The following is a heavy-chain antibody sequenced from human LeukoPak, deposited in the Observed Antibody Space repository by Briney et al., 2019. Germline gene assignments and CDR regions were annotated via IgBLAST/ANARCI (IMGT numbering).Heavy chain of an antibody. CDR2: NYWNDDK. Sequence: SAPTLLKPTPALTLTCTFSGFSRSTSGVGVGWIRQPPGKALEWLSLNYWNDDKRYSPSLMSRLTITKNTCNKQVVLTRTNLEPVDTATYYCAHRPYYYDSSGYPFDYWGQGTLVTVSS. CDR3: AHRPYYYDSSGYPFDY. V-gene: IGHV2-5*01. J-gene: IGHJ4*02. CDR1: GFSRSTSGVG. D-gene: IGHD3-22*01.